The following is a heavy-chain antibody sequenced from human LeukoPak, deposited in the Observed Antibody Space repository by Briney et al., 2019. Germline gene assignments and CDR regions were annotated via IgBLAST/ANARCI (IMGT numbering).Heavy chain of an antibody. Sequence: ASVKVSCKASGYTFTSYGISWVRQAPGQGLEWMGWISAYNGNTNYAQKLQGRVTMTTDTPTSTAYMELRSLRSDDTAVYYCARDQDPTGTADYWGQGTLVTVSS. J-gene: IGHJ4*02. CDR3: ARDQDPTGTADY. V-gene: IGHV1-18*01. CDR2: ISAYNGNT. CDR1: GYTFTSYG. D-gene: IGHD1-1*01.